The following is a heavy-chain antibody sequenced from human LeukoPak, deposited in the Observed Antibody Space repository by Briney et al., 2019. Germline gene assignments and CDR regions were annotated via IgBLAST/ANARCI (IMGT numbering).Heavy chain of an antibody. CDR3: ATVNRNDRVMDV. CDR2: FDPEDGET. Sequence: ASVKVSCKVSGYTLTELSMHWVRQAPGKGLEWMGGFDPEDGETIYAQKFQGRVTMTEDTSTDTAYMELSSLRSEDTAVYYCATVNRNDRVMDVWGQRTTVTVSS. V-gene: IGHV1-24*01. J-gene: IGHJ6*02. D-gene: IGHD1-1*01. CDR1: GYTLTELS.